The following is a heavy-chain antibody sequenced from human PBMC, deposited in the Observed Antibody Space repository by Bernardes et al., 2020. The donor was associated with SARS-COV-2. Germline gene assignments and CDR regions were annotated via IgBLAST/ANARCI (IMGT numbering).Heavy chain of an antibody. V-gene: IGHV4-39*01. CDR1: GDSMSSRSYC. J-gene: IGHJ4*02. CDR3: ARQIDSRHIVVVVSVPRGEPFYFES. CDR2: ISYSGST. Sequence: SAPLSLPFTVSGDSMSSRSYCWGWIRQPTGKGLEWIVSISYSGSTNYNPSRKSRVTIYVYTSKQQFSLKLISVPAADTAVYLCARQIDSRHIVVVVSVPRGEPFYFESWGQGALVTVSS. D-gene: IGHD2-21*01.